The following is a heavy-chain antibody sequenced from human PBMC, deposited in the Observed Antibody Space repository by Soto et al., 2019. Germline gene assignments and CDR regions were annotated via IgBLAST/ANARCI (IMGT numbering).Heavy chain of an antibody. CDR3: ARRVIGSSRAFDI. D-gene: IGHD3-10*01. CDR1: GFAFTVHP. Sequence: GSLRLCCAASGFAFTVHPMSWVRQAPEKGLEWVAGISDGGDLTYNADSVKGRFTISRDNSRNTLYLQMNSLRAEDTAVYYCARRVIGSSRAFDIWGQGTMVTVSS. J-gene: IGHJ3*02. CDR2: ISDGGDLT. V-gene: IGHV3-23*01.